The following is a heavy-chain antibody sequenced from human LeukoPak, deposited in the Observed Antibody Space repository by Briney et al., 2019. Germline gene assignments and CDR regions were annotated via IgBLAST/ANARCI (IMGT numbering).Heavy chain of an antibody. J-gene: IGHJ4*02. CDR2: MNPNSGNT. CDR1: GYTFTSYD. V-gene: IGHV1-8*01. D-gene: IGHD3-22*01. Sequence: ASVKVSCTASGYTFTSYDINWVRQATGQGLEWMGWMNPNSGNTAYAQKFQGRVTMTRNTSISTAYMELSSLRSEDTAVYYCAIGDSSGSDFDYWGQGTLVTVSS. CDR3: AIGDSSGSDFDY.